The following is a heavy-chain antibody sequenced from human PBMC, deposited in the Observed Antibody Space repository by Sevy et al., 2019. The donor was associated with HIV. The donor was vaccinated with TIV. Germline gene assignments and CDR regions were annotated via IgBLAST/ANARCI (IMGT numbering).Heavy chain of an antibody. J-gene: IGHJ4*02. CDR2: IIPMSTTP. CDR1: RDIFSSHA. CDR3: AGGSGTFYTLDF. V-gene: IGHV1-69*13. Sequence: ASVKVSCKTSRDIFSSHAFSWVRQAPGQGLEWVGRIIPMSTTPDYAQRFQGRVTITADGFTSTAYMELSSLTSGDTAVYFCAGGSGTFYTLDFWGQGTLVTVSS. D-gene: IGHD3-10*01.